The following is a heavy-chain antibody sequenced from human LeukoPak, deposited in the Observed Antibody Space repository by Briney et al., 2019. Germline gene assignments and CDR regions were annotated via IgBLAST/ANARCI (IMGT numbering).Heavy chain of an antibody. CDR3: AKGAYDYIEIAYVDY. V-gene: IGHV3-23*01. D-gene: IGHD5-12*01. CDR1: GFYINNQY. Sequence: SLLLCCPVSGFYINNQYLGWVRQAAGGGLECIFIIGSSGSTFYADSVEGRFTISRDKSKNTLYLQMNSLRAEDTAVYYCAKGAYDYIEIAYVDYWGQGSLVTVSS. J-gene: IGHJ4*02. CDR2: IIGSSGST.